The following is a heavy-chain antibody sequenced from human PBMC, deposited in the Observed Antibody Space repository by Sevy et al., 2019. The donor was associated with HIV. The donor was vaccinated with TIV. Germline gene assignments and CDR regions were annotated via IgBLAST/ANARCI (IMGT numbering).Heavy chain of an antibody. CDR2: IYDSFTT. CDR3: ARDFKGGDGYRSNGMDV. J-gene: IGHJ6*02. CDR1: GGSISSYY. D-gene: IGHD3-16*01. V-gene: IGHV4-59*01. Sequence: SENLSLTCTVSGGSISSYYWSWIRQPPGKGLEWIGYIYDSFTTYYNPSLKSRVTMSVDTSKNQFSLKLSSVTAADTAVYYCARDFKGGDGYRSNGMDVWGQGTTVTVSS.